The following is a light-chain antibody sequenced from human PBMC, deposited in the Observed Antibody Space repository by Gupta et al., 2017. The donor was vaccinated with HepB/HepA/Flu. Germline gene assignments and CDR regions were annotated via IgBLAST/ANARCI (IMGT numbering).Light chain of an antibody. J-gene: IGKJ4*01. Sequence: AVMTQSPLSLPVTLGQPASISCRSSQGLVYSDGNTYLSWFQQRPGQSPRRLIYKVSDRDSGVPDRFSGSGSGNGYTLRISRVEADDVGIYYCMQASHWPLTFGGGTKVEIK. V-gene: IGKV2-30*01. CDR3: MQASHWPLT. CDR1: QGLVYSDGNTY. CDR2: KVS.